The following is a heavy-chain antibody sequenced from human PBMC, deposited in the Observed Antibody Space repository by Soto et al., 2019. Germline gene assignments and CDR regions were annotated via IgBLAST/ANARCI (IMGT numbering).Heavy chain of an antibody. CDR3: ARDLGYCSSTSCYLYYYYYLHV. J-gene: IGHJ6*03. V-gene: IGHV1-18*01. CDR2: ISAYNGNT. Sequence: GASVKVSCKASGYTFTSYGISWVRQAPGQGLEWMGWISAYNGNTNYAQKLQGRVTMTTDTSTSTAYMELRSLRSDDTAVYYCARDLGYCSSTSCYLYYYYYLHVWGKGTTVSVSS. CDR1: GYTFTSYG. D-gene: IGHD2-2*01.